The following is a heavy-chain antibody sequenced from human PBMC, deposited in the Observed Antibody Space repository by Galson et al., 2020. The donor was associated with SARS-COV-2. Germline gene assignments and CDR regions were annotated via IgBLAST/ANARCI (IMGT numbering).Heavy chain of an antibody. Sequence: SGPTLVKPTQTLTLTCTFSGFSLSTSGMCVSWIRQPPGKALEWLARIDWDDDKYYSTSLKTRLTISKDTSKNQVVLTMTNMDPVDTATYYCAPLYSCYVAYDYWGQGTLVTVSS. CDR2: IDWDDDK. J-gene: IGHJ4*02. CDR3: APLYSCYVAYDY. CDR1: GFSLSTSGMC. V-gene: IGHV2-70*11. D-gene: IGHD5-12*01.